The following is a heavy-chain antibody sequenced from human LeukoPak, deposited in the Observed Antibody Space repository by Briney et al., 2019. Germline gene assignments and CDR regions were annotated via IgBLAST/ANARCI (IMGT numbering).Heavy chain of an antibody. CDR2: FDPEDDEA. CDR1: GYTLSELS. V-gene: IGHV1-24*01. CDR3: AAESLSGSRKDVFDI. D-gene: IGHD1-26*01. J-gene: IGHJ3*02. Sequence: ASVKVSCKVSGYTLSELSMNWVRQAPGEGLEWMGGFDPEDDEAIYAPKFQGRVTMTEDSSTDTAYMELSSLRSEDTAVYYCAAESLSGSRKDVFDIWGQGTLVTVSS.